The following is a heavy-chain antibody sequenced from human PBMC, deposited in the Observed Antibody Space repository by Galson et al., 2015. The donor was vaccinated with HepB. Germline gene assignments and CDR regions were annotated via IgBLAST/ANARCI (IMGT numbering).Heavy chain of an antibody. V-gene: IGHV2-5*01. J-gene: IGHJ4*02. CDR3: AHSRKLGMNFDY. CDR1: GFSLNTSGVG. Sequence: PALVKPTQTLTRTCTFSGFSLNTSGVGVGWIRQPPGKALEWLALIYWNDDKRYSPSLKTRLTITKDTSKNQVVLTMTNMDPVDTGTYYCAHSRKLGMNFDYWGQGTLVTVSS. CDR2: IYWNDDK. D-gene: IGHD7-27*01.